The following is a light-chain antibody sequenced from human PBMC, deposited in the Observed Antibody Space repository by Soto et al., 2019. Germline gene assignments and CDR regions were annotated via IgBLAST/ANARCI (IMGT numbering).Light chain of an antibody. Sequence: EIVLTQSPGILSLSPGERATLSCRASQSVTSNYLAWYQQKPGQAPRLLIYGASSRATGIPDRFSGSGSGTDFTLSISRLEPEDCAVYYCQQYGSSPRFGQGNNVEIK. J-gene: IGKJ1*01. CDR2: GAS. CDR1: QSVTSNY. V-gene: IGKV3-20*01. CDR3: QQYGSSPR.